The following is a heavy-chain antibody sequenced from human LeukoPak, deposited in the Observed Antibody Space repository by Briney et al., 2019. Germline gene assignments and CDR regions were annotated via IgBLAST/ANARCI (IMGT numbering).Heavy chain of an antibody. J-gene: IGHJ4*02. Sequence: PGGSQRLSCAVSGFTFSSYAMSWVRQAPGKGLEWVSAISGSGGSTYYADSVKGRFTISRDNSKNTLYLQMNSLRAEDTAVYYCAKDMSYSSGWYPFDYWGQGTLVTVSS. D-gene: IGHD6-19*01. CDR3: AKDMSYSSGWYPFDY. V-gene: IGHV3-23*01. CDR2: ISGSGGST. CDR1: GFTFSSYA.